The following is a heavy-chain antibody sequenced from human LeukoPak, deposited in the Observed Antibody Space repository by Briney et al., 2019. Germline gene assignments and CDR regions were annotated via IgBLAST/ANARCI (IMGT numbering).Heavy chain of an antibody. CDR1: GFNFHDYA. CDR3: ATSFMVRITMIAAPFDH. Sequence: PGRSLRLSCAASGFNFHDYALHWVRQAPGKGLEWVSGINWNTDDIGYADSVKGRFTISRDNAKNSVYLQMNNLRAEDTALYYCATSFMVRITMIAAPFDHWGQGSLVTVSS. J-gene: IGHJ4*02. V-gene: IGHV3-9*01. D-gene: IGHD3-22*01. CDR2: INWNTDDI.